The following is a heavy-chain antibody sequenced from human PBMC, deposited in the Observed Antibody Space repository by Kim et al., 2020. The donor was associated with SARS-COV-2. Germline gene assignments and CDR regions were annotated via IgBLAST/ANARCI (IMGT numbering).Heavy chain of an antibody. CDR1: GFTFSSYG. Sequence: GGSLRLSCAASGFTFSSYGMHWVRQAPGKGLEWVAVISYDGSNKYYADSVKGRFTISRDNSKNTLYLQMNSLRAEDTAVYYCAKGGHYYDSSGYLDYWGQRTLVTVSS. V-gene: IGHV3-30*18. D-gene: IGHD3-22*01. CDR2: ISYDGSNK. J-gene: IGHJ4*02. CDR3: AKGGHYYDSSGYLDY.